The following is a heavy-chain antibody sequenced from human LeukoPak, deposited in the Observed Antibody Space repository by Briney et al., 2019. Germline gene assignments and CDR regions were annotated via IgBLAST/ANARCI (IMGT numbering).Heavy chain of an antibody. D-gene: IGHD3-9*01. Sequence: GASVKVSCKASGYTFNSYAMNWVRQAPGQGLEWRGWINTNTGNPTYAQGFTGRFVFSLDTSVSTAYLQISSLKAEDTAVYYCARVFAYYDIFDAFDIWGQGTMVTVSS. CDR2: INTNTGNP. J-gene: IGHJ3*02. V-gene: IGHV7-4-1*02. CDR1: GYTFNSYA. CDR3: ARVFAYYDIFDAFDI.